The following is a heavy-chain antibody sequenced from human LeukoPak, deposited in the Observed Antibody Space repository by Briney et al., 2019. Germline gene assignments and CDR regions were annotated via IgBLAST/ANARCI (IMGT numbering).Heavy chain of an antibody. V-gene: IGHV4-39*07. CDR1: GGSISSSSYY. J-gene: IGHJ5*02. D-gene: IGHD6-13*01. CDR2: IYYSGST. CDR3: ARRWGVTGYSSSWYPSRWFDP. Sequence: SETLSLTCTVSGGSISSSSYYWGWIRQPPGKGLEWIGSIYYSGSTYYNPSLKSRVTISVDTSKNQFSLKLSSVTAADTAVYYCARRWGVTGYSSSWYPSRWFDPWGQGTLVTVSS.